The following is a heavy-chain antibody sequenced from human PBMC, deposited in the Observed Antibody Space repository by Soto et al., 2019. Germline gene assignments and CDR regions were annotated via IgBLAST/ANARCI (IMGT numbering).Heavy chain of an antibody. CDR1: GFTFSSYG. CDR3: ARMFGDWNYGWRAGGEDY. J-gene: IGHJ4*02. V-gene: IGHV3-33*01. CDR2: IWYDGSNK. Sequence: QVQLVESGGGVVQPGRSLRLSCAASGFTFSSYGMHWVRQAPGKGLEWVAVIWYDGSNKYYADSVKGRFTISRDNSKNTLYLQMNSLRAEDTAVYYCARMFGDWNYGWRAGGEDYWGQGTLVTVSS. D-gene: IGHD1-7*01.